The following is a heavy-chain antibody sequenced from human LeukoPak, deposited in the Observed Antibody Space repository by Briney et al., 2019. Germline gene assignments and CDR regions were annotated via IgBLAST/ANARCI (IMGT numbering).Heavy chain of an antibody. V-gene: IGHV1-46*01. D-gene: IGHD3-3*01. CDR2: INPSGGST. CDR1: GYTFTSYC. CDR3: ARAQRITIFGVSEDWFDP. Sequence: ASVKVSCKASGYTFTSYCMHWVRQAPGQGLEWMGIINPSGGSTSYAQKFQGRVTMTRDTSTSTVYMELSSLRSEDTAVYYCARAQRITIFGVSEDWFDPWGQGTLVTVSS. J-gene: IGHJ5*02.